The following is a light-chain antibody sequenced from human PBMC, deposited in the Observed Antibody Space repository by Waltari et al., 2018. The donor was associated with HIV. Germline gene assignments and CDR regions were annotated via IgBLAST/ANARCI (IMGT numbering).Light chain of an antibody. CDR3: TSYGGSNNVL. V-gene: IGLV2-8*01. Sequence: QSALTQPPSASGSPGQSVTISCTGTSSDIGAYKYVSWYQQHPGKAPKLIISEVSKRPSGVPERFSGSKSGNTASLTVSGLQAEDEADYYCTSYGGSNNVLFGGGTKLTVL. CDR2: EVS. CDR1: SSDIGAYKY. J-gene: IGLJ2*01.